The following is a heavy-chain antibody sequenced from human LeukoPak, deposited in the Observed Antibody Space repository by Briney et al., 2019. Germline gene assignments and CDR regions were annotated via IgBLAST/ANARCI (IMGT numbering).Heavy chain of an antibody. V-gene: IGHV1-2*02. J-gene: IGHJ4*02. CDR2: INPNSGGT. CDR3: ARDRGATRDLDY. D-gene: IGHD3-10*01. CDR1: GYTFTDYY. Sequence: ASVKVSCTASGYTFTDYYMHWVRQAPGQGLEWMGWINPNSGGTNYAQKIQGRVTMTRDTSISTAYMELSSLRSDDPAVYYCARDRGATRDLDYWGQGTLVTVSS.